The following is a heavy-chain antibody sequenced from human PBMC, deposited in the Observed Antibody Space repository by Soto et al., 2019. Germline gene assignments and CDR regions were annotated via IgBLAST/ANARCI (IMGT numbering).Heavy chain of an antibody. CDR1: GGSVSSGSYY. CDR3: ARVSLVSSGSYYYYGMDV. Sequence: QVQLQESGPGLVKPSETLSLTCTVSGGSVSSGSYYWSWIRQHPGKGLEWIGYIYYSGSTYYNPSLKSRVTISVDTSKNQFSLKLSSVTAADTAVYYCARVSLVSSGSYYYYGMDVWGQGTTVTVSS. D-gene: IGHD1-26*01. J-gene: IGHJ6*02. V-gene: IGHV4-31*03. CDR2: IYYSGST.